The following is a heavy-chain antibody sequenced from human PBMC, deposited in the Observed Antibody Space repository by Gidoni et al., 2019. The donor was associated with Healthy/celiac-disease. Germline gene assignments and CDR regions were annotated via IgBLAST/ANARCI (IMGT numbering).Heavy chain of an antibody. CDR1: GGSISRGDYY. J-gene: IGHJ4*02. V-gene: IGHV4-30-4*01. CDR3: ARWGLGYGDSPREYDY. D-gene: IGHD4-17*01. Sequence: QVQLQESGPGLVKPSQTLSLTCTVSGGSISRGDYYWSWIRQPPGKGLEWIGYIYYSGSTYYNPSLKSRVTISVDTSKNQFSLKLSSVTAADTAVYYCARWGLGYGDSPREYDYWGQGTLVTVSS. CDR2: IYYSGST.